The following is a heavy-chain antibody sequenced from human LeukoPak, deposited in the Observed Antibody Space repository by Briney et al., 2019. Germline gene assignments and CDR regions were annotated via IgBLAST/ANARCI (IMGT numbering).Heavy chain of an antibody. Sequence: GGSLRLSCAASGFTFSSYSMNWVRQAPGKGLEWVSSISSSSRYIYYADSVKGRFTISRDNAKNSLYLQMNSLRAEDTAVYYCARGSVVSSQIDYWGQGTLVTVSS. CDR1: GFTFSSYS. D-gene: IGHD4-23*01. CDR3: ARGSVVSSQIDY. J-gene: IGHJ4*02. CDR2: ISSSSRYI. V-gene: IGHV3-21*01.